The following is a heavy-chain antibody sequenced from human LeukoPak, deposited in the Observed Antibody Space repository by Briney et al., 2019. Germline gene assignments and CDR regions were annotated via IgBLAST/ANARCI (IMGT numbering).Heavy chain of an antibody. CDR2: IYYSGST. V-gene: IGHV4-59*01. J-gene: IGHJ3*02. D-gene: IGHD3-10*01. CDR1: GGSISGYY. CDR3: AREEERAWYYGSGPGAFDI. Sequence: SETLSLTCTVSGGSISGYYWSWIRQPPGKGLEWIGYIYYSGSTNYNPSLKSRVTISVDTSKNQFSLKLSSVTAADTAVYYCAREEERAWYYGSGPGAFDIWGQGTMVTVSS.